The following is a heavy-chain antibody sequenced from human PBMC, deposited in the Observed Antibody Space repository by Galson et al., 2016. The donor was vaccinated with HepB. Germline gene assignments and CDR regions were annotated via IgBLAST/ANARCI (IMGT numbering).Heavy chain of an antibody. CDR3: AKGPRGDYAEVDS. J-gene: IGHJ4*02. CDR2: ISGSGGST. D-gene: IGHD4-17*01. Sequence: SLRPSCAASGFPFHSYTMNWVRQAPGKGLEWVSAISGSGGSTYYADSVKGRFTISRDNSKNTLDLQMKSLRAEDTAVYYCAKGPRGDYAEVDSWGQGTLVTVSS. CDR1: GFPFHSYT. V-gene: IGHV3-23*01.